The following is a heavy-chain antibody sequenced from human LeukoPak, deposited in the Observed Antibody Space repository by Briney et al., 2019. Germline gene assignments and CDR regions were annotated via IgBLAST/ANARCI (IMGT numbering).Heavy chain of an antibody. D-gene: IGHD3-10*01. Sequence: PGGSLRLSCAASGVTFSGYSMNWVRQAPGKGLEWVSAITATSLHIYYADSVKGRFTISRDNAKNSLYLQMNSLRAEDTAVYYCATDPFTMVREEDAFDIWGQGTMVTVSS. CDR3: ATDPFTMVREEDAFDI. V-gene: IGHV3-21*04. CDR1: GVTFSGYS. J-gene: IGHJ3*02. CDR2: ITATSLHI.